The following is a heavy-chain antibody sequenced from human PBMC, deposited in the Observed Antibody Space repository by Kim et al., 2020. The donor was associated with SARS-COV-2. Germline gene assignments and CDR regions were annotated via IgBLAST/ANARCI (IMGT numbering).Heavy chain of an antibody. Sequence: GGSLRLSCAASGFTFSSYAMSWVRQAPGKGLEWVSAISGSGGSTYYADSVKGRFTISRDNSKNTLYLQMNSLRAEDTAVYYCAKDFEVGILWWTSSGWYFDYWGQGTLVTVSS. J-gene: IGHJ4*02. CDR1: GFTFSSYA. V-gene: IGHV3-23*01. D-gene: IGHD2-21*01. CDR2: ISGSGGST. CDR3: AKDFEVGILWWTSSGWYFDY.